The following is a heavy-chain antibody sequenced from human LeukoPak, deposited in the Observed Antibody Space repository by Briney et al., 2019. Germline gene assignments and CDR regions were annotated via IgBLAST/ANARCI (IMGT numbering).Heavy chain of an antibody. D-gene: IGHD2-21*02. CDR3: AKDSAYCGGDCYSYYFDY. J-gene: IGHJ4*02. CDR1: GFTFSSYA. CDR2: ISGSGGST. Sequence: PGGSLRLSCAASGFTFSSYAMSWVRHAPGKGLEWVSAISGSGGSTYYADSVKGRFTISRDNSKNTLYLQMNSLRAEDTAVYYCAKDSAYCGGDCYSYYFDYWGQGTLVTVSS. V-gene: IGHV3-23*01.